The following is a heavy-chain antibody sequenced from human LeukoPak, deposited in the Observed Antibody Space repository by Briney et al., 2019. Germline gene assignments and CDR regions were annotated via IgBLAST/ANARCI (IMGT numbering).Heavy chain of an antibody. D-gene: IGHD2-2*01. J-gene: IGHJ6*03. CDR2: IYYSGST. V-gene: IGHV4-39*07. CDR1: GGSISSSSYY. CDR3: ARLAGYQLLGGPYYYYYMDV. Sequence: PSETLSLTCTVSGGSISSSSYYWGWIRQPPGKGLEWIGSIYYSGSTYYNPSLKSRVTISVDTSKNQFSLKLSSVTAADTAVYYCARLAGYQLLGGPYYYYYMDVWGKGTTVTVSS.